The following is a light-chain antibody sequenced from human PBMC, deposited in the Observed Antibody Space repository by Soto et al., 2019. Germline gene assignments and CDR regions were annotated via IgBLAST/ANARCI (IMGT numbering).Light chain of an antibody. V-gene: IGKV4-1*01. J-gene: IGKJ5*01. Sequence: EIVMTQSPDSLAVSLGERATINCKASQSVLYSSNNKNYLAWFQQKPGQPPKLLIYWASTRESGVPDRFSGSGSGTDFTLTISSLQAEDVALHYCQQYYSTPITFGQGTRLEIK. CDR1: QSVLYSSNNKNY. CDR3: QQYYSTPIT. CDR2: WAS.